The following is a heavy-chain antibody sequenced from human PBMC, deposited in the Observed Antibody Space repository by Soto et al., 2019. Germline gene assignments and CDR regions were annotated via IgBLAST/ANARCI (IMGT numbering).Heavy chain of an antibody. J-gene: IGHJ5*02. Sequence: ASVKVSCKVSGYTLTELSMHWVRQAPGKGLEWMGGFDPEDGETIYAQKFQGRVTMTEDTSTDTAYMELSSLRSEDTAVYYCATITLLLSYRTKKKNWFDPWGQGTLVTVSS. V-gene: IGHV1-24*01. CDR1: GYTLTELS. CDR2: FDPEDGET. CDR3: ATITLLLSYRTKKKNWFDP. D-gene: IGHD2-15*01.